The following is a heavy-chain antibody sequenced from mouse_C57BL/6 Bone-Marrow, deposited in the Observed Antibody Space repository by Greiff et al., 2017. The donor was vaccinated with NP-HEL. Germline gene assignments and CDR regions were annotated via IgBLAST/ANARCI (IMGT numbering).Heavy chain of an antibody. V-gene: IGHV5-6*01. CDR1: GFTFSSYG. CDR3: AGPSYHVPYYFDY. D-gene: IGHD6-1*01. Sequence: EVMLVESGGDLVKPGGSLKLSCAASGFTFSSYGMSWVRQTPDKRLEWVATISSGGSYTYYPDSVKGRFTISRDNAKNTLYLQMSSLKSEDTTMYYCAGPSYHVPYYFDYWGQVATLTVSS. CDR2: ISSGGSYT. J-gene: IGHJ2*01.